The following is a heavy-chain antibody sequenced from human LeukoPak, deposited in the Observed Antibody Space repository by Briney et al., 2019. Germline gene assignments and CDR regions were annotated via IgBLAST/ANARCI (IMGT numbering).Heavy chain of an antibody. J-gene: IGHJ4*02. CDR1: GYTFTSYY. Sequence: ASVTVSCKASGYTFTSYYMHWVRQAPGQGLEWMGIINPSGGSTSYAQKFQGRVTMTRDTSTSAVFMELSSLISDDTAVYYCMREGPGTYYFDFWGQGTLVTVSS. CDR3: MREGPGTYYFDF. CDR2: INPSGGST. V-gene: IGHV1-46*01.